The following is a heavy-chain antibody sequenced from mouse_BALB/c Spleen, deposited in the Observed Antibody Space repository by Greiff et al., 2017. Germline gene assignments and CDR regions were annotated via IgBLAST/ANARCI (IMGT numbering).Heavy chain of an antibody. CDR2: INSNGGST. V-gene: IGHV5-6-3*01. CDR1: GFTFSSYG. CDR3: ARDLLYYYGSSYGFAY. J-gene: IGHJ3*01. D-gene: IGHD1-1*01. Sequence: DVMLVESGGGLVQPGGSLKLSCAASGFTFSSYGMSWVRQTPDKRLELVATINSNGGSTYYPDSVKGRFTISRDNAKNTLYLQMSSLKSEDTAMYYCARDLLYYYGSSYGFAYWGQGTLVTVSA.